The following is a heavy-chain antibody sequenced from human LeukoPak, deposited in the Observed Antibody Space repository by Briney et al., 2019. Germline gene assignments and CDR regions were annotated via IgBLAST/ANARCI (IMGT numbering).Heavy chain of an antibody. CDR1: GVTFSRYW. Sequence: GGSLRLSCAASGVTFSRYWMHWVRQAPGKGLVWVSRIKNDGSRTTYADAVKGRFTISRDNAKNTLYLQMNSPSADDTAVYYCVREPYCSGGSCYTSGFDCWGQGTLATVSS. D-gene: IGHD2-15*01. J-gene: IGHJ4*02. CDR2: IKNDGSRT. CDR3: VREPYCSGGSCYTSGFDC. V-gene: IGHV3-74*01.